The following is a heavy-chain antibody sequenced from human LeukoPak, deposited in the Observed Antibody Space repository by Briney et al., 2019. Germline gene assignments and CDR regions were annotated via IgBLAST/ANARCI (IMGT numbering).Heavy chain of an antibody. CDR1: GASINNYY. V-gene: IGHV4-59*01. CDR2: IYSTGDT. CDR3: ARGSRVYDRSGFHTWHDY. Sequence: SETLSLTCTVSGASINNYYWSWVRQPPLKGLEWIGYIYSTGDTSYNPSHESRVSISMDTSKNHFSLEITSVTAADTAVYYCARGSRVYDRSGFHTWHDYWGHGTLVTVSS. J-gene: IGHJ4*03. D-gene: IGHD3-22*01.